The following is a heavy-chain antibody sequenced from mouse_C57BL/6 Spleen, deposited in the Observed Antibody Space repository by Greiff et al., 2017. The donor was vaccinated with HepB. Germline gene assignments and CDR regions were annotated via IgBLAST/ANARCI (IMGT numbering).Heavy chain of an antibody. J-gene: IGHJ4*01. CDR2: IYPGSGST. CDR1: GYTFTSYW. Sequence: QVQLQQPGAELVKPGASVKMSCKASGYTFTSYWITWVKQRPGQGLEWIGDIYPGSGSTNYNEKFKGKATLTVDTSSSTAYMQLSSLTSEDSAVYYCARGSYYYGNYDYAMDYWGQGTSVTVSS. D-gene: IGHD2-1*01. CDR3: ARGSYYYGNYDYAMDY. V-gene: IGHV1-55*01.